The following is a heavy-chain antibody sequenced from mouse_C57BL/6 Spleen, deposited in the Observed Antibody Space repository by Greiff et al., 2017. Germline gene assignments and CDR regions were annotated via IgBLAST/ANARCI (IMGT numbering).Heavy chain of an antibody. J-gene: IGHJ1*03. Sequence: QVQLQQPGAELVKPGASVKLSCKASGYTFTSYWMQWVKQRPGQGLEWIGEIDPSDSYTNYNQKFKGKATLTVDTSSSTAYMQLSSLTSEDSAVYYCARRLLRYFDVWGTGTTVTVSS. CDR1: GYTFTSYW. D-gene: IGHD2-3*01. CDR2: IDPSDSYT. CDR3: ARRLLRYFDV. V-gene: IGHV1-50*01.